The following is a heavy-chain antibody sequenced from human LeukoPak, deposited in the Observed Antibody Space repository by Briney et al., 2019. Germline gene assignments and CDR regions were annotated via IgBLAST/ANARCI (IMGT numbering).Heavy chain of an antibody. Sequence: GASVTVSCTASGGTFSSYAISWVRQAPGQGLEWMGGIIPIFGTANYAQKFQGRVTITADESTSTAYMELSSLRSEDTAVYYCARGLNDYGDYVSPGWGQGTLVTVSS. CDR2: IIPIFGTA. J-gene: IGHJ4*02. CDR1: GGTFSSYA. V-gene: IGHV1-69*13. D-gene: IGHD4-17*01. CDR3: ARGLNDYGDYVSPG.